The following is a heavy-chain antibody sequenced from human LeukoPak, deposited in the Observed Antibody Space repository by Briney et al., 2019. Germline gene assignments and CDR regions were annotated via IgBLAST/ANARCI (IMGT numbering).Heavy chain of an antibody. CDR2: IYYSGST. V-gene: IGHV4-59*08. CDR3: ARVGYSYGFDP. CDR1: GGSISYYY. J-gene: IGHJ5*02. Sequence: SETLSLTCTDSGGSISYYYWSWIRQPPGKGLEWIGYIYYSGSTNYNPSLKSRVTISVDTSKNQFSLKLSSVTAADTAVYYCARVGYSYGFDPWGQGTLVTVSS. D-gene: IGHD5-18*01.